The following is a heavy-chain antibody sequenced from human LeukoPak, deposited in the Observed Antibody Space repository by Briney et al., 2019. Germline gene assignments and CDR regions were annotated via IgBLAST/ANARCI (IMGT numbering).Heavy chain of an antibody. J-gene: IGHJ6*04. Sequence: GGSLRLSCAASGFTFSSYEMNWVRQAPGKGLEWVSCISSSGSTIYYANSVKGRFTISRDNAKNSLYLQMNSLRAEDTAVYYCAELGITMIGGVWGKGTTVTISS. D-gene: IGHD3-10*02. CDR3: AELGITMIGGV. CDR2: ISSSGSTI. V-gene: IGHV3-48*03. CDR1: GFTFSSYE.